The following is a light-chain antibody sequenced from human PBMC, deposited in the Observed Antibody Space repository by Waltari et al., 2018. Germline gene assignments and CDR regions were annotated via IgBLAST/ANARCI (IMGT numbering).Light chain of an antibody. CDR3: QQRSNWPPLT. CDR1: QSVSSY. J-gene: IGKJ4*01. CDR2: DAS. Sequence: EIVLTQSPATLSLSPGERATLSCRASQSVSSYLAWYQQKPGQAPRLLLYDASNRATGIPARFSGSGSGTDVTLTISSLEPEDFAVYYCQQRSNWPPLTVGGGTKVEIK. V-gene: IGKV3-11*01.